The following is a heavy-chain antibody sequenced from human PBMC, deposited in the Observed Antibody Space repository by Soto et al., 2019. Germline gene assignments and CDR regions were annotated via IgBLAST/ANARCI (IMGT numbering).Heavy chain of an antibody. CDR2: ISGSGDST. V-gene: IGHV3-23*01. D-gene: IGHD6-13*01. CDR3: AKSYSSNWYDYFDY. J-gene: IGHJ4*02. CDR1: GFTFSSYA. Sequence: GGSLRLSCAASGFTFSSYAMSWVRQAPGKGLEWVSAISGSGDSTYYADSVKGRFNISRDTSKNTLYLQMDSLGAEDTALYYCAKSYSSNWYDYFDYWGQGTLVTVSS.